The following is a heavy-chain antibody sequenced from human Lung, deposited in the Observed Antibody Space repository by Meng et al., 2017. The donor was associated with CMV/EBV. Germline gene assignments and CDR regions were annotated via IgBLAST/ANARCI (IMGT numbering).Heavy chain of an antibody. V-gene: IGHV3-66*02. D-gene: IGHD6-19*01. CDR3: ARMPKWLRAHFDY. J-gene: IGHJ4*02. CDR2: IYSGGST. Sequence: GESXKISCAASGFTVSSNYMSWVRQAPGKGLEWVSVIYSGGSTYYADSVKGRFTISRDNSKNTLYLQMNSLRAEDTTVYYCARMPKWLRAHFDYWGQGTLVTVSS. CDR1: GFTVSSNY.